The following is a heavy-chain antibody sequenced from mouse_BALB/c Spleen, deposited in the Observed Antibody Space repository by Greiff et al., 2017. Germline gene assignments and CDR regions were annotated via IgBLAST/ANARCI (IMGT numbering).Heavy chain of an antibody. CDR3: TIKPIYYDYDPYAMDY. CDR1: GYTFTDYE. J-gene: IGHJ4*01. Sequence: VQLQQSGAELVRPGASVTLSCKASGYTFTDYEMHWVKQTPVHGLEWIGAIDPETGGTAYNQKFKGKATLTADKSSSTAYMELRSLTSEDSAVYYCTIKPIYYDYDPYAMDYWGQGTSVTVSS. V-gene: IGHV1-15*01. CDR2: IDPETGGT. D-gene: IGHD2-4*01.